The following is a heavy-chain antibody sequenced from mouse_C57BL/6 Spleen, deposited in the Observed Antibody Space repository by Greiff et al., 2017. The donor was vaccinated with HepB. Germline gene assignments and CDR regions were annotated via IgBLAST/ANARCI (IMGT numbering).Heavy chain of an antibody. V-gene: IGHV1-85*01. D-gene: IGHD1-1*01. Sequence: VQLQQSGPELVKPGASVKLSCKASGYTFTSYDINWVKQRPGQGLEWIGWIYPRDGSTKYNEKFKGKATLTVDTSSSTAYMELHSLTSEDSAVYFCARSAVSSYVGWYFDVWGTGTTVTVSS. J-gene: IGHJ1*03. CDR1: GYTFTSYD. CDR3: ARSAVSSYVGWYFDV. CDR2: IYPRDGST.